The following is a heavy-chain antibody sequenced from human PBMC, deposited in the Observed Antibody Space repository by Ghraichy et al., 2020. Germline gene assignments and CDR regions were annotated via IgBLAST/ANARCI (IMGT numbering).Heavy chain of an antibody. CDR2: ISGSGGST. J-gene: IGHJ4*02. CDR3: AKNTPAFFGGYYFDY. V-gene: IGHV3-23*01. CDR1: GFTFSSYA. Sequence: GESLNISCAASGFTFSSYAMSWVRQAPGKGLEWVSAISGSGGSTYYADSVKGRFTISRDNSKNTLYLQMNSLRAEDTAVYYCAKNTPAFFGGYYFDYWGQGTLVTVSS. D-gene: IGHD3-3*02.